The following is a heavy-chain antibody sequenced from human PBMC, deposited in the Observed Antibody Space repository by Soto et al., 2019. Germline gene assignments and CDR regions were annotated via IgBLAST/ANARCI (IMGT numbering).Heavy chain of an antibody. Sequence: GASVKVSCKASGYTFTSYAMHWVRQAPGQRLEWMGWINAGNGNTKYSQKFQGRVTITRDTSASTAYMELSSLRSEDTAVYYCARVYCSGGSCYWGFDYWGQGTLVTAPQ. CDR3: ARVYCSGGSCYWGFDY. CDR2: INAGNGNT. V-gene: IGHV1-3*01. D-gene: IGHD2-15*01. CDR1: GYTFTSYA. J-gene: IGHJ4*02.